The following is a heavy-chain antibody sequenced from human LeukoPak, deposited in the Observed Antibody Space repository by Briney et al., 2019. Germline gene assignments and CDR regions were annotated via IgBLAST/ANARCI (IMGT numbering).Heavy chain of an antibody. CDR2: ISGSGGST. CDR1: GFTLSSYA. Sequence: GETLRLSCAASGFTLSSYAMSWVRQAPGKGLEWVSAISGSGGSTYYADSVKGRFTISRDNSKNTLYLQMNSLRAEDTAVYYCAKSVAVAEIFDYWGQGTLVTVSS. J-gene: IGHJ4*02. CDR3: AKSVAVAEIFDY. V-gene: IGHV3-23*01. D-gene: IGHD6-19*01.